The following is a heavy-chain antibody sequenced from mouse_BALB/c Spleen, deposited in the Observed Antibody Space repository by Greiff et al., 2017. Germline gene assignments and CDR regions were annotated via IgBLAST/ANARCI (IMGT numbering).Heavy chain of an antibody. CDR2: IHYSGST. V-gene: IGHV3-1*02. Sequence: EVQGVESGPDLVKPSQSLSLTCTVTGYSITSCYSWHWIRQFPGNKLEWMGYIHYSGSTNYNPSLKSRISITRDTSKNQFFLQLNSVTTEDTATYYCASPYYDYDGFAYWGQGTLVTVSA. CDR1: GYSITSCYS. CDR3: ASPYYDYDGFAY. J-gene: IGHJ3*01. D-gene: IGHD2-4*01.